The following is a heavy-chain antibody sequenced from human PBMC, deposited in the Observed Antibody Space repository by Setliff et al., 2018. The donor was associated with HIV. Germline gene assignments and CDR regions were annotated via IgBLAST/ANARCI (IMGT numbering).Heavy chain of an antibody. CDR1: GYTFTDYY. D-gene: IGHD2-21*01. CDR3: ARDKLEETAESLWGPMKNDAFDI. J-gene: IGHJ3*02. Sequence: ASVKVSCKASGYTFTDYYMHWVRQAPGQGLEWMGWINPNSGGTKSAQTFQGRVTMTRDTSINTAYMDLSRLRSDDTAIYYCARDKLEETAESLWGPMKNDAFDIWDPGTLVTVSS. CDR2: INPNSGGT. V-gene: IGHV1-2*02.